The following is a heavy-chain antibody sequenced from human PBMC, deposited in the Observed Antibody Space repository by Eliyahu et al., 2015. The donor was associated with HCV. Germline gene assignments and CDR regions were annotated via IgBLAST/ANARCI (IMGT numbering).Heavy chain of an antibody. V-gene: IGHV3-33*01. CDR1: GFTFSSFG. CDR2: IWFDGNNK. CDR3: ARERSYDSLGSYRTLYYYGMDV. D-gene: IGHD3-10*01. J-gene: IGHJ6*02. Sequence: PASGFTFSSFGMXWVRQAPGKGLEWVXVIWFDGNNKYYADSVKGRFTISRDNSKNTLYLQMNSLRAEDTALYHCARERSYDSLGSYRTLYYYGMDVWGQGTTVTVTS.